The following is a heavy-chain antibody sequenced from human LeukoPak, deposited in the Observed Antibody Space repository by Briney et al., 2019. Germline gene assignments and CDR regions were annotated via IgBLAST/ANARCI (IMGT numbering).Heavy chain of an antibody. CDR2: IYSGGST. CDR1: GFTVSSNY. D-gene: IGHD3-22*01. J-gene: IGHJ4*02. CDR3: AREEETYDSSGYYKDY. V-gene: IGHV3-66*01. Sequence: PGGSLRLSCAASGFTVSSNYMSWVRQAPGKGLEWVSVIYSGGSTYYADSVKGRFTISRDNSKNTLYLQMNSQRAEDTAVYYCAREEETYDSSGYYKDYWGQGTLVTVSS.